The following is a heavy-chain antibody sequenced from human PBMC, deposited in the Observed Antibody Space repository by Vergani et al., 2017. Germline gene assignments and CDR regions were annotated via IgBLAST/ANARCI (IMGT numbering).Heavy chain of an antibody. CDR1: GFTFSSYA. CDR3: AKGGGSVFYHEYVQH. CDR2: ISGSGGSK. V-gene: IGHV3-23*01. J-gene: IGHJ1*01. Sequence: EVQLLESGGGLVQPGGSLRLSCEASGFTFSSYAMSWVRQAPGKGLEWVSAISGSGGSKYYADYVKGRFTLSRDNCKNTLYLQMNSLRAEDTAVYYCAKGGGSVFYHEYVQHWGQGTLVTVSS. D-gene: IGHD5/OR15-5a*01.